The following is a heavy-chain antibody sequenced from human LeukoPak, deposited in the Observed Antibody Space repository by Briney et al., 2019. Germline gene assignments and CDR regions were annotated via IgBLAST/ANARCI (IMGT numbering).Heavy chain of an antibody. J-gene: IGHJ6*03. CDR3: ARLGYCSSTSCPAPLYYYYYMDV. D-gene: IGHD2-2*01. CDR2: ISSSSSYI. Sequence: GGSLRLSCAASGFTFSSYSMNWVRQAPGKGLEWVSSISSSSSYIYYADSVKGRFTISRDNAKNSLYLQMNSLRAEDTAVYYCARLGYCSSTSCPAPLYYYYYMDVWGKGTTVTVSS. V-gene: IGHV3-21*01. CDR1: GFTFSSYS.